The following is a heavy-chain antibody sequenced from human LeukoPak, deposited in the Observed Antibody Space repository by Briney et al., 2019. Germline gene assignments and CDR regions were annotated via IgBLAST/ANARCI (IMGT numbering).Heavy chain of an antibody. Sequence: AGSLRLSCTASGFTFSTYAMNWVRQAPGKGLEWVSGISGSGVSTYYADSVKGRFTSSRANSKNTMYLKMSSMGAEDTAVYYCAKNRGMAAQLLRIDYWGQGTLVTVSS. J-gene: IGHJ4*02. CDR1: GFTFSTYA. D-gene: IGHD2-2*01. CDR3: AKNRGMAAQLLRIDY. V-gene: IGHV3-23*01. CDR2: ISGSGVST.